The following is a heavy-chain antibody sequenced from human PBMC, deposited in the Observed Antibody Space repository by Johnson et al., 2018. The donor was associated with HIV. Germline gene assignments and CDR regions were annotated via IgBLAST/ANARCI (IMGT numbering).Heavy chain of an antibody. CDR3: ARDGRDMVTRGSFDV. D-gene: IGHD5-18*01. CDR1: GFTFSSYA. V-gene: IGHV3-30*14. J-gene: IGHJ3*01. CDR2: IFTVGDV. Sequence: QMLLVESGGGVVQPGRSLRLSCAASGFTFSSYAMHWVRQAPGKGLEWVSVIFTVGDVYYADSVKGRFTISRDNSKNILYLQMNSLRPEDTAVYYCARDGRDMVTRGSFDVWGQGTVVTVSS.